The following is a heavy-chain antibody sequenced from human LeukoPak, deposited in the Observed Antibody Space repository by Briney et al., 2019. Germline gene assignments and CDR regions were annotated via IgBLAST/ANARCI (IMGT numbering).Heavy chain of an antibody. CDR2: ISSSSSTI. CDR1: GFTFSSYS. Sequence: PGGSLRLSCAASGFTFSSYSMNWVRQAPGKGLEWVSYISSSSSTIYYADSVKGRFTISRDNAKNSLYLQMNSLRDEDTAVYYCARDLGAGQWTYYFDYWGQGTLVTVSS. D-gene: IGHD6-19*01. CDR3: ARDLGAGQWTYYFDY. J-gene: IGHJ4*02. V-gene: IGHV3-48*02.